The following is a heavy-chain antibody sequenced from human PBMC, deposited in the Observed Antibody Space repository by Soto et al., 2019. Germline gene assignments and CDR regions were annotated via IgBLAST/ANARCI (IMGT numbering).Heavy chain of an antibody. CDR1: GGSFSGYY. CDR2: INHSGST. V-gene: IGHV4-34*01. CDR3: ARTSDRITMIVTGMDV. J-gene: IGHJ6*02. Sequence: SETLSLTCAVYGGSFSGYYWIWIRQPPGKGLEWIGEINHSGSTNYNPSLKSRVTISVDTSKNQFSLKLSSVTAADTAVYYCARTSDRITMIVTGMDVWGQGTTVTVSS. D-gene: IGHD3-22*01.